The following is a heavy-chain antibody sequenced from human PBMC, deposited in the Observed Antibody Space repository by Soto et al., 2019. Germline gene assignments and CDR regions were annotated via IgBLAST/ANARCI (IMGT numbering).Heavy chain of an antibody. J-gene: IGHJ6*02. V-gene: IGHV3-74*01. Sequence: EVQLVESGGGLVQPGGSLRLSCAASGFAFSTYWMHWVRQAPGKGLLWVSRIKFDGSTTYYADSVKGRFTISRDDAKNTLFLQMNGLRVDDTAVYYWGRGAKNIYAMDVWGQGTTVTVSS. CDR1: GFAFSTYW. D-gene: IGHD2-15*01. CDR2: IKFDGSTT. CDR3: GRGAKNIYAMDV.